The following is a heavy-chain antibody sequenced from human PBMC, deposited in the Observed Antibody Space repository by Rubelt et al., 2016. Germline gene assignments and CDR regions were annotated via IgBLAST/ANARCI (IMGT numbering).Heavy chain of an antibody. J-gene: IGHJ4*02. CDR2: IYHSGST. CDR3: ARDHSSGWYLEGFFDY. Sequence: QVQLQESGPGLVKPSETLSLTCTVSGYSISSGYYWGWIRQPPGKGLEWIGSIYHSGSTYYNPSLKSRVTIAVAPSRNQFSLKRSSVTAAATAVYSCARDHSSGWYLEGFFDYWGQGTLVTVSS. V-gene: IGHV4-38-2*02. D-gene: IGHD6-19*01. CDR1: GYSISSGYY.